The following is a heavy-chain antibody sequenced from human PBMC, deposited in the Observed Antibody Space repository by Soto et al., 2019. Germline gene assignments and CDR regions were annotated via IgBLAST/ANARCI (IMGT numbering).Heavy chain of an antibody. Sequence: PGGSLRLSCAASGFTFSSYGMHWVRQAPGKGLEWVAVISYDGSNKYYADSVKGRFTISRDNSKNTLYLQMNSLRAEDTAVYYCAKSIAVASPSDYWGQGTLVTVSS. D-gene: IGHD6-19*01. CDR1: GFTFSSYG. J-gene: IGHJ4*02. CDR3: AKSIAVASPSDY. CDR2: ISYDGSNK. V-gene: IGHV3-30*18.